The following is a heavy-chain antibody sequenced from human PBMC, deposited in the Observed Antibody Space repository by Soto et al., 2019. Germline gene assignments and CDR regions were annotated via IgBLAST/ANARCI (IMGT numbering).Heavy chain of an antibody. CDR1: GGSISSGGYS. CDR2: IYHSGST. CDR3: ARGNVEAIDY. J-gene: IGHJ4*02. V-gene: IGHV4-30-2*01. Sequence: PSETLSLTCAVSGGSISSGGYSWSWIRQPPGKGLEWIGYIYHSGSTYYNPSLKSRVTISVDRSKDQFSLKLSSVTAADTAVYYCARGNVEAIDYWGQGTLVTVSS. D-gene: IGHD2-21*01.